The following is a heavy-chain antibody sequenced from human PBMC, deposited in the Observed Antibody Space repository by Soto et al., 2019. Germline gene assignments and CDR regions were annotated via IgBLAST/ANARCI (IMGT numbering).Heavy chain of an antibody. CDR1: GGSTSSDNY. Sequence: SETLSLTCTVSGGSTSSDNYWSGIRQPPGKGLEWIGHIYYSGNTDYNPSLKSQLAISIDTSKNQFALKLSSVTAADTAVYFCAREGGESSDGLYYFDSWGQGSLVTVSS. V-gene: IGHV4-30-4*01. CDR3: AREGGESSDGLYYFDS. CDR2: IYYSGNT. D-gene: IGHD3-16*01. J-gene: IGHJ4*02.